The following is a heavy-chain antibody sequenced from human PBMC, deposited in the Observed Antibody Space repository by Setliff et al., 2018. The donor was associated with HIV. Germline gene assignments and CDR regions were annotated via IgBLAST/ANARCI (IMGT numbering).Heavy chain of an antibody. CDR1: GGSISSNTYY. Sequence: SETLSLTCTVSGGSISSNTYYWGWIRQPPGKGLEWIGEINHSGTTNYNPSLKSRVIMSIDTSKNQFSLKLTSVTAADTAVYYCARQDGALTGRYFYYYMNVWGKGTTVTVSS. D-gene: IGHD3-9*01. V-gene: IGHV4-39*01. J-gene: IGHJ6*03. CDR3: ARQDGALTGRYFYYYMNV. CDR2: INHSGTT.